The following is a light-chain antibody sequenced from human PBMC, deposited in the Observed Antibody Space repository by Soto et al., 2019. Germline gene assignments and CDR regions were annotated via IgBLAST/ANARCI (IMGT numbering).Light chain of an antibody. CDR3: QQRSNWPST. J-gene: IGKJ5*01. CDR1: QTVSSK. Sequence: EIVVTQSPATLSVSPGERATLSCRASQTVSSKLAWYQQKGGQAPRLIIYGASNRATGIPDRFSGSWSGTDCTLTITSLEPEDVAVYYCQQRSNWPSTFGQGTRLEIK. V-gene: IGKV3-11*01. CDR2: GAS.